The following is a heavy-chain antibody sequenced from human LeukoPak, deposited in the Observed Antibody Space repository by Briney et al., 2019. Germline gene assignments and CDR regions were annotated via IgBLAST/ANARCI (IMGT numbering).Heavy chain of an antibody. V-gene: IGHV1-2*02. CDR1: GYTFTCYY. D-gene: IGHD2-2*02. CDR3: ARVGRRYCSSTSCYTRRGVYYYMDV. CDR2: INPNSGGT. Sequence: ASVKVSCKASGYTFTCYYMHWVRQAPGQGLEWMGWINPNSGGTNYAQKFQGRVTMTRDTSISTAYMELSRLRSDDTAVYYCARVGRRYCSSTSCYTRRGVYYYMDVWGKGTTVTVSS. J-gene: IGHJ6*03.